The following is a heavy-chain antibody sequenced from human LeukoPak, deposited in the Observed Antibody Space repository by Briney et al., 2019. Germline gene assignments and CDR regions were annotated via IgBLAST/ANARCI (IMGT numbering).Heavy chain of an antibody. V-gene: IGHV4-30-2*01. J-gene: IGHJ4*02. CDR1: GGSISSGGYS. Sequence: SETLSLTCAVSGGSISSGGYSWSWIRQLPGKGLEWIGYIYHSGSTYYNPSLKSRVTISVDRSKNQFSLKLSSVTAADTAVYYCARGVRGAIDYWGQGTLVTVSS. CDR2: IYHSGST. CDR3: ARGVRGAIDY. D-gene: IGHD3-10*01.